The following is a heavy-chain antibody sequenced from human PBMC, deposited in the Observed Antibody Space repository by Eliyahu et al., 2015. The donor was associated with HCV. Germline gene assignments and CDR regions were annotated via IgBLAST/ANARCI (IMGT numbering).Heavy chain of an antibody. CDR2: INPNSGGT. CDR3: AREVAAAEDWYFDL. Sequence: QVQLVQSGAEVKKPGASVKVSCKASGNTFIGYYMNWVRQAPGQGLEWXGWINPNSGGTKYAQNFQGRVTMTRDTSIXTVYMELSRLRSDDTAVYXCAREVAAAEDWYFDLWGRGTLVTVSS. V-gene: IGHV1-2*02. D-gene: IGHD6-13*01. J-gene: IGHJ2*01. CDR1: GNTFIGYY.